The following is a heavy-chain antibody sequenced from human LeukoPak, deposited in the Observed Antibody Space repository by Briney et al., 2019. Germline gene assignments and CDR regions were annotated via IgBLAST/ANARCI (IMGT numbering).Heavy chain of an antibody. CDR2: ISHSGST. CDR3: AREFSGSYRTFDY. CDR1: GGSFSGYY. V-gene: IGHV4-34*01. Sequence: SETLSLTCAVYGGSFSGYYWSWIRQPPGKGLEWIGEISHSGSTNYNPSLKSRVTISVDTSKNQFSLKLSSVTAADTAVYYCAREFSGSYRTFDYWGQGTLVTVSS. J-gene: IGHJ4*02. D-gene: IGHD1-26*01.